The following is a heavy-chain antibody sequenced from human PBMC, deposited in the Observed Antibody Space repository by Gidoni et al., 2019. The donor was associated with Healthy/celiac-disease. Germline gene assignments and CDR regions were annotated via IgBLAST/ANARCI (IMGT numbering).Heavy chain of an antibody. CDR1: GFTFSSYG. V-gene: IGHV3-33*01. CDR2: IWYDGSNK. D-gene: IGHD4-17*01. Sequence: ESGGGVVQPGRSLRLSCAASGFTFSSYGMHWVRQAPGKGLEWVAVIWYDGSNKYYADSVKGRFTISRDNSKNTLYLQMNSLRAEDTAVYYCARGFDYGGNSGRTDDAFDIWGQGTMVTVSS. J-gene: IGHJ3*02. CDR3: ARGFDYGGNSGRTDDAFDI.